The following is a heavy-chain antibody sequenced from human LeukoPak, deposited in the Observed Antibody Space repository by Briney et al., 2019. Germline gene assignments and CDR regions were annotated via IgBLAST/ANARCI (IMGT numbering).Heavy chain of an antibody. CDR1: GYTFIDYW. V-gene: IGHV5-51*01. D-gene: IGHD1-26*01. J-gene: IGHJ6*03. Sequence: GESLKISCEGFGYTFIDYWIVWLRQMPGKGLEWMGIIYPGDSDTRYSPSFQGQVTISADKSISTAYLQWSSLKASDTAMYYCARHGNHYYYYMDVWGKGTTVTVSS. CDR3: ARHGNHYYYYMDV. CDR2: IYPGDSDT.